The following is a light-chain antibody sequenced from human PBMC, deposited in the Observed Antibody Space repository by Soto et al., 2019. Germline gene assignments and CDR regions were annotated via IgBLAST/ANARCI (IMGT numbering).Light chain of an antibody. Sequence: DIVMTQSPLSLPVAPGEPASISCRSSQSLLYSNGYNYLDWYLQKPGQSPQLLIYLGSNRASGVPDRFSGSGSGTDFALKISRVEAEDVGLYYCMQALQAPLTFGQGTKVDI. CDR1: QSLLYSNGYNY. CDR3: MQALQAPLT. V-gene: IGKV2-28*01. CDR2: LGS. J-gene: IGKJ1*01.